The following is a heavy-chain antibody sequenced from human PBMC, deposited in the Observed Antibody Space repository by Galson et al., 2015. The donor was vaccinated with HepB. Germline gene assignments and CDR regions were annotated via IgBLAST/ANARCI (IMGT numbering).Heavy chain of an antibody. D-gene: IGHD2/OR15-2a*01. CDR2: ISRGGDTS. CDR3: VRGTTAPDY. J-gene: IGHJ4*02. V-gene: IGHV3-23*01. Sequence: SLRLSCAACGFTFTSYGMSWVRQAPGKGLECVSDISRGGDTSDYADSVKGRFTVSRDSSANTLYLQMNGLRADDTAIYYGVRGTTAPDYWGQGTLVTVSS. CDR1: GFTFTSYG.